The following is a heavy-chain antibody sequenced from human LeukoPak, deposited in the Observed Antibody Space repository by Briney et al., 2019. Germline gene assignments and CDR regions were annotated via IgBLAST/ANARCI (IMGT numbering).Heavy chain of an antibody. J-gene: IGHJ4*02. CDR1: GYTFTSYD. CDR2: MNPNSGNT. CDR3: ARGGGITGTASSDY. D-gene: IGHD1-20*01. V-gene: IGHV1-8*01. Sequence: ASVKVSCKASGYTFTSYDINWARQATGQGLEWMGWMNPNSGNTGYAQKFQGRVTMTRNTSISTAYMELSSLRSEDTAVYYCARGGGITGTASSDYWGQGTLVTVSS.